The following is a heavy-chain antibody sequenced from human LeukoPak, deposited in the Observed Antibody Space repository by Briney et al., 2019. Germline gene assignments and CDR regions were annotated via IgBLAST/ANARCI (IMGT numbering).Heavy chain of an antibody. Sequence: SQTLSLTCTVSGGSISSGGNYWSWIRQNPGKGLEWIVYINYSGSTYYNSSLKSRVTISVDTSKNQFSLKLSSVTAADTAVYYCARNELISSNYYYYGMDVWGQGTTVTVSS. CDR2: INYSGST. J-gene: IGHJ6*02. CDR3: ARNELISSNYYYYGMDV. V-gene: IGHV4-31*03. CDR1: GGSISSGGNY.